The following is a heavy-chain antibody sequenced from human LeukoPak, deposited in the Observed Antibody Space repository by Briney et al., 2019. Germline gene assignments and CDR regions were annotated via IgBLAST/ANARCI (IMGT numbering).Heavy chain of an antibody. CDR2: IYYSGST. D-gene: IGHD3-10*01. CDR3: ARGSGWFEESHPYFDY. V-gene: IGHV4-59*01. Sequence: SETLSLTCTVSGGSISSYYWSWIRQPPGKGLEWIGYIYYSGSTNYNPSLKSRVTISVDTSKNQFSLKLSSVTAADTAVYYCARGSGWFEESHPYFDYWGQGTLVTVSS. CDR1: GGSISSYY. J-gene: IGHJ4*02.